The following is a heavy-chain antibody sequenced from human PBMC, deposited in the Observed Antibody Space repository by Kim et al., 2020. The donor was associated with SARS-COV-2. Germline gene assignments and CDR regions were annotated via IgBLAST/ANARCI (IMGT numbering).Heavy chain of an antibody. D-gene: IGHD1-1*01. V-gene: IGHV4-34*01. Sequence: PSLKSRVTISVDTSKNQFSLKLSSVTAADTAVYYCARIRGVLQYYYYMDVWGKGTTVTVSS. CDR3: ARIRGVLQYYYYMDV. J-gene: IGHJ6*03.